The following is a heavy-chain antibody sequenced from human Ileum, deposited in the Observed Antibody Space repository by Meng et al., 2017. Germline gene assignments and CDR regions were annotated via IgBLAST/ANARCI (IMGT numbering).Heavy chain of an antibody. J-gene: IGHJ4*02. CDR1: GDSISSSFY. Sequence: VHVQDASPGLGEPSVTLSAPGYVSGDSISSSFYWSWVRRSPGKGLEWIGQIYLPESPNYNPSLESRVAISEDKSMNQFSLMLTSVTAADTAIFYCVRHGGKYFDYWGQGILVTVSS. CDR2: IYLPESP. D-gene: IGHD2-15*01. CDR3: VRHGGKYFDY. V-gene: IGHV4-4*02.